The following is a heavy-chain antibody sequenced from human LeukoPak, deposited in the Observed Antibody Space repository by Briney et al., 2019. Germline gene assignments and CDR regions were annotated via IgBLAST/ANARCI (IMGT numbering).Heavy chain of an antibody. Sequence: PSETLSLTRTVSPDSTSSNFWSWVRQPPGKGLHWIGEIHRSWSTNYNPSLQSRVTISIVRSKNQIALELSSVTAADTAVYYCAREIVGGFNPGAYWGQGTLVTVSS. V-gene: IGHV4-4*02. D-gene: IGHD1-14*01. J-gene: IGHJ4*02. CDR2: IHRSWST. CDR3: AREIVGGFNPGAY. CDR1: PDSTSSNF.